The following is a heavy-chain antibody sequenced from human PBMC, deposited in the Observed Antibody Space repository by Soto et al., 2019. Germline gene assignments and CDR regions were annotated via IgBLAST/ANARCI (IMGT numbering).Heavy chain of an antibody. CDR2: IKQDGGEK. Sequence: GGSLRLSCAASGFTFINYWMSWVRQAPGKGLEWVANIKQDGGEKYYVDSVKGRFTISRDDAKNSLYLQMNSLRAEDTAVYYCARTKANKWFDPWGQGTLVTVSS. CDR3: ARTKANKWFDP. D-gene: IGHD1-26*01. V-gene: IGHV3-7*03. CDR1: GFTFINYW. J-gene: IGHJ5*02.